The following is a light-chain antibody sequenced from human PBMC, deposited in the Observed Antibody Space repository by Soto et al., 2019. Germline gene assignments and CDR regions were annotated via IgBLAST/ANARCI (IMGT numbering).Light chain of an antibody. CDR2: KTS. V-gene: IGKV1-5*03. Sequence: DIQMTQSPSTLSASVGDRVTITCRASQSFGRWLAWYQQKPGKAPELLIYKTSTLERGVPSRFSGSGSGTEFTLTISSLQPDDFATHYCQEYKTGPGYNFGQGTRLEIK. CDR3: QEYKTGPGYN. CDR1: QSFGRW. J-gene: IGKJ2*01.